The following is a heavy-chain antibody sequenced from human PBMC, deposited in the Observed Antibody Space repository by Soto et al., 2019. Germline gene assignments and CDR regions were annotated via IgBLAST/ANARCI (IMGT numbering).Heavy chain of an antibody. V-gene: IGHV3-23*01. D-gene: IGHD2-8*01. CDR1: GFTFSSYG. Sequence: GGSLRLSCAASGFTFSSYGMNWVRQAPGKGLEWVSSITHSGGNTYYADSVEGRFTISRDNSKDTLYLQMNSLRAEDTAVYYSAGRYFTNGICYTDTFDHMDVWGKGTTDTVSS. CDR3: AGRYFTNGICYTDTFDHMDV. CDR2: ITHSGGNT. J-gene: IGHJ6*03.